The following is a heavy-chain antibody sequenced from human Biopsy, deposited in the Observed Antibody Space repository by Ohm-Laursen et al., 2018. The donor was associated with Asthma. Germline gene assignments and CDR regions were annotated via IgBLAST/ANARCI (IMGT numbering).Heavy chain of an antibody. V-gene: IGHV3-30*18. J-gene: IGHJ4*02. CDR2: ISYDGNHK. CDR1: GFMLRSFG. Sequence: SLRLACSASGFMLRSFGLHWVRQAPGKGLEWVAVISYDGNHKFYEDSVKGRFTISRDNSKNTLYLQMNSLRTEDTAVYYCAKRRGYSGHDNDYWGQGTLVIVSS. D-gene: IGHD5-12*01. CDR3: AKRRGYSGHDNDY.